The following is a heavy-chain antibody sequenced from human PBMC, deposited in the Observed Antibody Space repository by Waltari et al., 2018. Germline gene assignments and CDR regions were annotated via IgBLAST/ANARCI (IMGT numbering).Heavy chain of an antibody. V-gene: IGHV4-31*03. J-gene: IGHJ6*02. CDR2: ICYSGST. D-gene: IGHD4-17*01. CDR1: GGSISSGGYY. CDR3: ARDSHYGGTGMDV. Sequence: QVQLQESGPGLVKPSQTLSLTCTVSGGSISSGGYYWSWIRQPPGKGLEWLGYICYSGSTYYTPSLKSRVTISVDTSKNQFSLKLSSVTAADTAVYYCARDSHYGGTGMDVWGQGTTVTVSS.